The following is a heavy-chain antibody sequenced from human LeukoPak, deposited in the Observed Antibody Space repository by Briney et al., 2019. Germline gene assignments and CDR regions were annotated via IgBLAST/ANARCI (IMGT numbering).Heavy chain of an antibody. CDR1: GGTFSSYA. D-gene: IGHD3-16*01. V-gene: IGHV1-69*01. CDR2: ITPIFGTA. J-gene: IGHJ4*02. Sequence: ASVKVSCKASGGTFSSYAISWVRQAPGQGLEWMGGITPIFGTANYAQKFQGRVTITADESTSTAYIELSSLRSEDTAVYYCAVGDQPYYFDYWGQGTLVTVSS. CDR3: AVGDQPYYFDY.